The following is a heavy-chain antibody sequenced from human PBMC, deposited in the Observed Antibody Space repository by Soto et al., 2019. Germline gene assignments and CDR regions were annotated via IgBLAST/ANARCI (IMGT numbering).Heavy chain of an antibody. Sequence: LRLSCAASGFTFSSYSMTWVRQAPGKGLEWVSGISDSGGNTWYADSVKGRFTISRDNSKNTLFLQMNSLRAEDTAVYFCSKWSGFGDAWGQGTLVTVSS. D-gene: IGHD3-10*01. CDR1: GFTFSSYS. V-gene: IGHV3-23*01. CDR3: SKWSGFGDA. CDR2: ISDSGGNT. J-gene: IGHJ5*02.